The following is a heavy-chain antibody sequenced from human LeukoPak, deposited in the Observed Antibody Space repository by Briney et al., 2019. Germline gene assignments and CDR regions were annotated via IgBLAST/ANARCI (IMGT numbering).Heavy chain of an antibody. CDR3: ARLQGRSYYYDSSGYPDY. D-gene: IGHD3-22*01. Sequence: GESLKISCKGSGYSFSTYWTGWARQLPGKGLEWMGIIYPHASDVKYTPSFQGQVTISADKSINTAYLQWSSLKASDTAMYYCARLQGRSYYYDSSGYPDYWGQGTLVTVSS. CDR2: IYPHASDV. V-gene: IGHV5-51*01. CDR1: GYSFSTYW. J-gene: IGHJ4*02.